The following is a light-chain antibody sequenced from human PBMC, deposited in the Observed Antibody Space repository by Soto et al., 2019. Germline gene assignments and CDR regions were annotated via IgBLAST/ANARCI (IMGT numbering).Light chain of an antibody. V-gene: IGLV1-40*01. J-gene: IGLJ2*01. CDR2: GNS. CDR3: QSYDSSLSGAV. CDR1: SSNIGAGYD. Sequence: QSVLTQPPSVSGAPGQRITISCTGSSSNIGAGYDVHWYQQLPGTAPKLLIYGNSNRPSGVPERFSGSKSGTSASLAITGLQAEDEADYYCQSYDSSLSGAVFGGWTKVTVL.